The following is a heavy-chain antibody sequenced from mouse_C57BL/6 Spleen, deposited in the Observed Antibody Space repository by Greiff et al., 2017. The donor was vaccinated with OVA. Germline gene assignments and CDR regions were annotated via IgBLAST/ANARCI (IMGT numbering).Heavy chain of an antibody. J-gene: IGHJ2*01. Sequence: EVKLVESGGDLVKPGGSLKLSCAASGFTFSSYGMSWVRQTPDKRLEWVATISSGGSYTYYPDSVKGRFTISRDNAKNTLYLQMSSLKSEDTAMYYCARQGAYYYGSSSYYFGYWGKGTTLTVSS. CDR3: ARQGAYYYGSSSYYFGY. CDR2: ISSGGSYT. D-gene: IGHD1-1*01. V-gene: IGHV5-6*02. CDR1: GFTFSSYG.